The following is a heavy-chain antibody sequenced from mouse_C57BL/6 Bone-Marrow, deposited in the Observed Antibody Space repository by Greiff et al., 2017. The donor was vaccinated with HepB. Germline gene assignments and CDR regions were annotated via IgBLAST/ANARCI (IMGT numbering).Heavy chain of an antibody. J-gene: IGHJ3*01. CDR3: ARAGGLYYYGSSPFAY. Sequence: ESGPGLVKPSQSLSLTCSVTGYSITSGYYWNWIRQFPGNKLEWMGYISYDGSNNYNPSLKNRISITRDTSKNQFFLKLNSVTTEDTATYYCARAGGLYYYGSSPFAYWGQGTLVTVSA. CDR2: ISYDGSN. D-gene: IGHD1-1*01. V-gene: IGHV3-6*01. CDR1: GYSITSGYY.